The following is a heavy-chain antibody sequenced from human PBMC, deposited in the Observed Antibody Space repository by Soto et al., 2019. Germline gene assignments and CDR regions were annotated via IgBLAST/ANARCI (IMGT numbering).Heavy chain of an antibody. Sequence: QVQLVQSGAEVKKPGSSVKVSCKASGGTFSSYAISWVRQAPGQGLEWMGGIIPIFGTANYAQKFQGRVTTTADESKSTAYMELRRLRSENTAVYYCAREGGGDYVWGSYRSRWFDPWGQGTLVTVSS. V-gene: IGHV1-69*01. CDR1: GGTFSSYA. D-gene: IGHD3-16*02. CDR3: AREGGGDYVWGSYRSRWFDP. J-gene: IGHJ5*02. CDR2: IIPIFGTA.